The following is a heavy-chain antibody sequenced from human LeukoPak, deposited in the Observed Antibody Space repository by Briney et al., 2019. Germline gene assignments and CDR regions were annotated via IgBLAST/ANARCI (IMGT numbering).Heavy chain of an antibody. D-gene: IGHD4-23*01. CDR3: ARDDYGGNSVYAFDI. J-gene: IGHJ3*02. CDR2: IYYSGST. CDR1: GGSISSGGYY. Sequence: SQTLSLTCTVSGGSISSGGYYWSRIRQHPGKGLEWIGYIYYSGSTYYNPSLKSRVTISVDTSKNQFSLKLSSVTAADTAVYYCARDDYGGNSVYAFDIWGQGTMVTVSS. V-gene: IGHV4-31*03.